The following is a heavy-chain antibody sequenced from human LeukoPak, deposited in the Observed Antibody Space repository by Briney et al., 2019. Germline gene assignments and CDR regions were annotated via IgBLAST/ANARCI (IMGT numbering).Heavy chain of an antibody. CDR1: GGSISSYY. J-gene: IGHJ6*03. CDR3: ARVQPNFDWSIDRYYYYYYYMDV. D-gene: IGHD3-9*01. Sequence: SETLSLTCTVSGGSISSYYWSWIRQPPGKGLEWIGYIYYSGSTNYNPSLKSRVTISVDASKNQFSLKLNSVTAADTAVYYCARVQPNFDWSIDRYYYYYYYMDVWGKGTTVTISS. CDR2: IYYSGST. V-gene: IGHV4-59*01.